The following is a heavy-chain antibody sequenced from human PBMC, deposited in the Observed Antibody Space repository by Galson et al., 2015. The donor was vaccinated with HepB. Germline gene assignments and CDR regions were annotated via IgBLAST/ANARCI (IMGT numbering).Heavy chain of an antibody. CDR1: GFTFSSYW. CDR2: IKQDGSEK. D-gene: IGHD2-21*02. Sequence: SLRLSCAASGFTFSSYWMSWVRQAPGKGLEWVANIKQDGSEKYYVDSVKGRFTISRDNAKNSLYLQMNSLRAEDTAVYYCARVGRGVVTAAYYNWFDPWGQGTLVIVSS. J-gene: IGHJ5*02. CDR3: ARVGRGVVTAAYYNWFDP. V-gene: IGHV3-7*01.